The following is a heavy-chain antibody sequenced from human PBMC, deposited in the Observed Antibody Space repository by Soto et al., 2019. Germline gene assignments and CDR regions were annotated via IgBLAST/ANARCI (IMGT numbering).Heavy chain of an antibody. Sequence: QVQLQPSGQGLVKPSQTLSLTCAIAGDSVTSKSAAWNWIRQSPSRGLAWLGGTYYRSKWYNDHGLFVKSRINVNPDTSKNQFALQLNSVAPEDTGGYYCARECGSGSNLDAFGIWGQGTKVTVSS. V-gene: IGHV6-1*01. CDR1: GDSVTSKSAA. CDR3: ARECGSGSNLDAFGI. J-gene: IGHJ3*02. CDR2: TYYRSKWYN. D-gene: IGHD3-10*01.